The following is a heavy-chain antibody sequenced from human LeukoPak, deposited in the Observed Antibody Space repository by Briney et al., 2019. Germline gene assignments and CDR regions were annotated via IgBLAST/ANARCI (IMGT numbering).Heavy chain of an antibody. Sequence: GRSLRLSCAASGFTFSNYGMHWVRQAPGKWLEWVVVISYDGSNKYYGDSVKGRFTISRDNSKNTLYLQMNSLRGEDTAVYYCAKDGGPRGYSYGYPSYYGMDVWGQGTTVTVSS. J-gene: IGHJ6*02. D-gene: IGHD5-18*01. CDR2: ISYDGSNK. CDR1: GFTFSNYG. V-gene: IGHV3-30*18. CDR3: AKDGGPRGYSYGYPSYYGMDV.